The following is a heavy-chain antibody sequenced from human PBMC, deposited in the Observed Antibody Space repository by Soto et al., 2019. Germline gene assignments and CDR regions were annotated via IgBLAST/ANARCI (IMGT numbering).Heavy chain of an antibody. CDR1: GYTFITYG. J-gene: IGHJ6*02. CDR3: ARDRPTSSIRARDYYHAMEV. CDR2: ISSYNGNT. D-gene: IGHD6-6*01. V-gene: IGHV1-18*01. Sequence: QVQLVQSGAEVKKPGASVKVSCKASGYTFITYGISWVRQAPGQGLEWMGWISSYNGNTNYAQKLQGRVTMTTDTPTTTAYMELRSLRSDDTAVYYCARDRPTSSIRARDYYHAMEVWGQGNTVTVSS.